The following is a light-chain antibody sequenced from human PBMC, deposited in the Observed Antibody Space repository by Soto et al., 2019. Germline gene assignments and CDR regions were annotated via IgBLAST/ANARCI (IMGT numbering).Light chain of an antibody. V-gene: IGKV3-11*01. CDR3: QQRSNWPSLT. CDR1: QSVSSY. J-gene: IGKJ5*01. Sequence: EIVLTQSPATLSLSPGERATLSCRASQSVSSYLAWYQQKPGQAPRLLIYDASNRATGIPARFSGSGSGTDFPLPLRSLEPEDFAVYYCQQRSNWPSLTFGQGTRLEIK. CDR2: DAS.